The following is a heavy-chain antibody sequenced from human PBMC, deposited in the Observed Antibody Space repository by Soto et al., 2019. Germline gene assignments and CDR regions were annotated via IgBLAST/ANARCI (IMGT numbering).Heavy chain of an antibody. CDR3: ARHGIIAARQFFYYFDY. Sequence: PLETLSLTCTVSGGSISSYCWSWIRQPPGKGLEWIGYIYYSGSTNYNPSLKSRVTISVDTSKNQFSLKLSSVTAADTAVYYCARHGIIAARQFFYYFDYWGQGTLVTVSS. CDR2: IYYSGST. J-gene: IGHJ4*02. D-gene: IGHD6-6*01. CDR1: GGSISSYC. V-gene: IGHV4-59*08.